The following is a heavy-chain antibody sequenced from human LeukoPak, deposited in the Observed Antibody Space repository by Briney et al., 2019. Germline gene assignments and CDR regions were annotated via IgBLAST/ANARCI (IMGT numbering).Heavy chain of an antibody. D-gene: IGHD3-10*01. J-gene: IGHJ5*02. Sequence: SETLSLTCTVSGGSISSYYWSWIRQSPGKGLECIGYIHYTGSTNYNPSLKSRVTISVETSKNQFSPKLKSVTAADTAVYYCARGGYYGSGNDFRFDPWGQGTLVTVSS. CDR1: GGSISSYY. V-gene: IGHV4-59*01. CDR2: IHYTGST. CDR3: ARGGYYGSGNDFRFDP.